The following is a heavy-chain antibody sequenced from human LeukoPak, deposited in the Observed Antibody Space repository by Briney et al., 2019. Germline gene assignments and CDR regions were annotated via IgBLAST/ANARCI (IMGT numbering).Heavy chain of an antibody. CDR3: ARTYYGMDV. CDR2: ISWNSGSI. Sequence: PGRSLRLSCAASGFTFDDYAMHWVRQAPGKGLEWVSGISWNSGSIGYADSVKGRFTISRDNAKNSLYLQMNSLRSEDTAVYYCARTYYGMDVWGQGTTVTVSS. V-gene: IGHV3-9*01. CDR1: GFTFDDYA. J-gene: IGHJ6*02.